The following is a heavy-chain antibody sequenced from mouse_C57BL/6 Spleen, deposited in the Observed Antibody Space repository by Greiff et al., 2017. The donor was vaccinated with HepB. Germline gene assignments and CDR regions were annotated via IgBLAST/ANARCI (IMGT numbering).Heavy chain of an antibody. V-gene: IGHV5-9-1*02. Sequence: EVKLVESGEGLVKPGGSLKLSCAASGFTFSSYAMSWVRQTPEKRLEWVAYISSGGDYIYYADTVKGRFTISRDNARNTLYLQMSSLKSEDTAMYYCTRDSSGYRDYYAMDYWGQGTSVTVSS. D-gene: IGHD3-2*02. CDR3: TRDSSGYRDYYAMDY. CDR2: ISSGGDYI. CDR1: GFTFSSYA. J-gene: IGHJ4*01.